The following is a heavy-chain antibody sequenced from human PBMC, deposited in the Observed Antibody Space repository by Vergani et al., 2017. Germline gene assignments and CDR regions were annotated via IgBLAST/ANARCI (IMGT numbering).Heavy chain of an antibody. J-gene: IGHJ5*02. D-gene: IGHD4-17*01. CDR3: ARGGMTTGWFDP. CDR2: IWYDGSNK. CDR1: GFTFSSYG. V-gene: IGHV3-33*01. Sequence: QVQLVESGGGVVQPGRSLRLSCAASGFTFSSYGMHWVRQAPGKGLEWVAVIWYDGSNKYYADSVKGRFTISRDNSKNTLYLQMNSLRAEDTAVYYCARGGMTTGWFDPWGQGTLVTVSS.